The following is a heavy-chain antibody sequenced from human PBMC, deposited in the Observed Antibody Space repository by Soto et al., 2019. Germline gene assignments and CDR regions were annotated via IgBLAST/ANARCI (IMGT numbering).Heavy chain of an antibody. V-gene: IGHV3-23*01. D-gene: IGHD2-15*01. CDR2: ISGSGGST. Sequence: EVQLLESGGGLVQPGGSLRLSCSASGFTFSSYAMSWVRQAPGKGLEWVSAISGSGGSTYYADSVKGRFTISRDNTKNTLYLQMNNLRAEDTAVYYCAKDLKQWDIVVVVAAPTDYWGQGTLVTVSS. J-gene: IGHJ4*02. CDR1: GFTFSSYA. CDR3: AKDLKQWDIVVVVAAPTDY.